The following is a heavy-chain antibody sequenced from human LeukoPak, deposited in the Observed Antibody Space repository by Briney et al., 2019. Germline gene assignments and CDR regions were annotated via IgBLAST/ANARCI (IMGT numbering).Heavy chain of an antibody. CDR2: IYHSGST. Sequence: SETLSLTCTVSGGSISSSSYYWGWIRQPPGKGLEWIGSIYHSGSTYYNPSLKSRVTISVDTSKNQFSLKLSSVTAADTAVYYCARDTVSRFSSTGDYWGQGTLVTVSS. CDR1: GGSISSSSYY. J-gene: IGHJ4*02. V-gene: IGHV4-39*07. D-gene: IGHD3-3*01. CDR3: ARDTVSRFSSTGDY.